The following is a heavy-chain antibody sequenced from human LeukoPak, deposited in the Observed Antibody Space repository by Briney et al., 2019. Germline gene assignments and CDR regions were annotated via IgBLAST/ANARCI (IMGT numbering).Heavy chain of an antibody. Sequence: SETLSLTCAVYGGSLSGYYWSWIRQPPGKGLEWIGEINHSGSTNYNPSLKSRVTISVDTSKNQFSLKLSSVTAAGTAVYYCARRYYYDSSGYYGYFDYWGQGTLVTVSS. V-gene: IGHV4-34*01. J-gene: IGHJ4*02. D-gene: IGHD3-22*01. CDR3: ARRYYYDSSGYYGYFDY. CDR2: INHSGST. CDR1: GGSLSGYY.